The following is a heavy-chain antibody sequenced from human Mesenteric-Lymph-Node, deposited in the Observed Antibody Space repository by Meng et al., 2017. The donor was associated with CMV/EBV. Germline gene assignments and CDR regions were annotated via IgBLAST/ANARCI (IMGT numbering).Heavy chain of an antibody. CDR2: IRFDGSNI. V-gene: IGHV3-30*02. J-gene: IGHJ4*02. CDR3: AKDMQLELMGATFDY. Sequence: GESLKISCVVSGFTFSSYGMHWVRQAPGKGLEWVTFIRFDGSNIYYADSVKGRFTTSRDNSVNTLFLQMNSLRAEDMALYYCAKDMQLELMGATFDYWGQGTLVTVSS. D-gene: IGHD1-7*01. CDR1: GFTFSSYG.